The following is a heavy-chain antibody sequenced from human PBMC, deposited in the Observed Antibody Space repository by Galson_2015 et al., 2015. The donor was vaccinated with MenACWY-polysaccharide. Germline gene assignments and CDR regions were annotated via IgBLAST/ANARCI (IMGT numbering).Heavy chain of an antibody. D-gene: IGHD2-8*01. V-gene: IGHV4-39*07. CDR1: GGSLSSSRYY. J-gene: IGHJ5*02. Sequence: ETLSLTCTVSGGSLSSSRYYWGWIRQPPGKGLEWIGSIYYSGSTYYNPSLKSRVTISVDTSKNQFSLKLSSVTAADTAVYYCARLMRLSTPPPRRRDGPFDPWGQGTLVTVSS. CDR3: ARLMRLSTPPPRRRDGPFDP. CDR2: IYYSGST.